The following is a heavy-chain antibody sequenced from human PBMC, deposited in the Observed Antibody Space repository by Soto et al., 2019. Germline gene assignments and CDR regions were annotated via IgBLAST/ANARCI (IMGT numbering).Heavy chain of an antibody. CDR2: TYYRSKWYN. Sequence: PSQTLSLTCAISGDSVSSNSAAWNWIRQSPSRGLEWLGRTYYRSKWYNDYAVSAKSRITINPDTSKNQFSLQLNSVTPEDTAVYYCARGGQGYYDSSGRNWFDPWGQGTLVTVSS. CDR3: ARGGQGYYDSSGRNWFDP. J-gene: IGHJ5*02. D-gene: IGHD3-22*01. CDR1: GDSVSSNSAA. V-gene: IGHV6-1*01.